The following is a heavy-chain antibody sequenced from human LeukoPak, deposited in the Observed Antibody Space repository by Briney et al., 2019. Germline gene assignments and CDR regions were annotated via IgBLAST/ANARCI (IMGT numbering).Heavy chain of an antibody. D-gene: IGHD2-2*01. CDR2: FYISGST. Sequence: TLSLTCTVSGGSINSGSYYWSWIRQPAGKGLEWIGRFYISGSTNYNPSLKSRVTISVDTSKNQFSLKLSSVTAADTAVYYCAARGYIVVVPAAKGGGPDNYYYYMDVWGKGTTVTISS. J-gene: IGHJ6*03. CDR1: GGSINSGSYY. V-gene: IGHV4-61*02. CDR3: AARGYIVVVPAAKGGGPDNYYYYMDV.